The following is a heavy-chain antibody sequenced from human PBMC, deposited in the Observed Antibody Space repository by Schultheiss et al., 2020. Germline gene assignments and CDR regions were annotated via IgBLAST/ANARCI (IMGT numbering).Heavy chain of an antibody. CDR1: GGSISSGDYY. V-gene: IGHV4-30-4*01. Sequence: LSLTCTVSGGSISSGDYYWSWIRQPPGKGLEWIGYIYYSGSTYYNPSLKSRVTISVDTSKNQFSLKLSSVTAADTAVYYCARGGGGNHYYYYMDVWGKGTTVTVSS. J-gene: IGHJ6*03. CDR2: IYYSGST. D-gene: IGHD4-23*01. CDR3: ARGGGGNHYYYYMDV.